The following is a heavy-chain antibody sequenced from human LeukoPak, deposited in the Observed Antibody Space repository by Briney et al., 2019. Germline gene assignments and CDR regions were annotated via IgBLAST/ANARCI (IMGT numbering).Heavy chain of an antibody. CDR3: ARGSSKTTQYYYGMDV. J-gene: IGHJ6*02. CDR2: ISSSSSYI. CDR1: GFSFSTYS. Sequence: PGGSLRLSCVASGFSFSTYSVNWVRQAPGKGLEWVSSISSSSSYIYYADSVKGRFTISRDNAKNSLSLQMNSLRAEDTGVYYCARGSSKTTQYYYGMDVWGQGTTVTVSS. D-gene: IGHD1-1*01. V-gene: IGHV3-21*01.